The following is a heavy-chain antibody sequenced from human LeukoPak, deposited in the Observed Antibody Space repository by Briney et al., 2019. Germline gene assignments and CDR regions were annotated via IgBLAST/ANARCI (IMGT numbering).Heavy chain of an antibody. V-gene: IGHV4-39*07. CDR1: GVSISSGSNY. D-gene: IGHD3-10*01. CDR2: ICSSGST. J-gene: IGHJ3*01. Sequence: SETLSLACSVSGVSISSGSNYWGWFHQPPGKTLEWIGSICSSGSTYYNSSLKSRVIILIDTSKNHFSLTLSSVTAADTAVYYCTRSDGYGLVGIWGQGTMVTVSS. CDR3: TRSDGYGLVGI.